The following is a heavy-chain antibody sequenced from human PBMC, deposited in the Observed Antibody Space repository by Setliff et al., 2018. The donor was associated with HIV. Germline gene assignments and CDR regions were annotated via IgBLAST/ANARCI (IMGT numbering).Heavy chain of an antibody. V-gene: IGHV4-59*01. Sequence: LSLTCAVYGGSFSGYYWSWIRQPPGKGLEWIGYMYYSGNTNYNPSLKSRVTISVDTSKSQFSLKLNSVTAADTAVYYCARDQSDWFYWGQGTLVTVSS. CDR2: MYYSGNT. J-gene: IGHJ4*02. D-gene: IGHD3-3*01. CDR1: GGSFSGYY. CDR3: ARDQSDWFY.